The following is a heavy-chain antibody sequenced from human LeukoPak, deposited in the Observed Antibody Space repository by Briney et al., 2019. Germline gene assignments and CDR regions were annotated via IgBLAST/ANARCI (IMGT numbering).Heavy chain of an antibody. J-gene: IGHJ1*01. CDR2: ISWNSGSI. Sequence: PGRSLRLSCAASGFTFDDYAMHWVRQAPGKGLEWVSGISWNSGSIGYADSVKGRFTISRDNAKNSLYLQMNSLRAEDTALYYCAKDSDYEVGPFQHWGQGTLVTVSS. V-gene: IGHV3-9*01. CDR3: AKDSDYEVGPFQH. D-gene: IGHD3-22*01. CDR1: GFTFDDYA.